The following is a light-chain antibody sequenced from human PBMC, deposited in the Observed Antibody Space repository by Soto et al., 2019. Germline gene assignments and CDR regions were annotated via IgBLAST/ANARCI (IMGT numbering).Light chain of an antibody. CDR1: SSDVGAYNL. CDR3: SSYAGSNNPYV. J-gene: IGLJ1*01. Sequence: QSALTQPASVSGSPEQSITISCTGTSSDVGAYNLVSWYQQHPGKAPRLIIYEGSKRPLGVPDRFSGSKSGNTASLTVSGLQAEDEADYYCSSYAGSNNPYVFGTGTKVTVL. CDR2: EGS. V-gene: IGLV2-14*02.